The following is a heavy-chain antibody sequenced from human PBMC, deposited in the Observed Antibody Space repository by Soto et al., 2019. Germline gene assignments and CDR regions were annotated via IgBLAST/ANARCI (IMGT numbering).Heavy chain of an antibody. Sequence: GGSLRLSCAASGFTVSSIYMSWVRQAPGKGLEWVSVIYSGGSTYYADSVKGRFTISRDNSKNTLYLQMNSLRAEDTAVYYCARDSGDFDWPTWGQGTLVTVSS. D-gene: IGHD3-9*01. CDR2: IYSGGST. CDR3: ARDSGDFDWPT. J-gene: IGHJ5*02. CDR1: GFTVSSIY. V-gene: IGHV3-66*01.